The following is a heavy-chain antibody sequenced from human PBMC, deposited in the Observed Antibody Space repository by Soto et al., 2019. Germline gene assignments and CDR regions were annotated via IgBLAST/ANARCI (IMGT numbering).Heavy chain of an antibody. CDR2: IGSNSGGI. Sequence: EVQLVESGGGLVQPGRSLRLSCAASGFTFDDSAMHWVRQPPGKGLEWVSGIGSNSGGIGYADSVKGRFTISRDNAKNSLYLQMNSLRAEDTALYYRAKGLSEGYLDYWGQGTLVTVSS. J-gene: IGHJ4*02. CDR1: GFTFDDSA. V-gene: IGHV3-9*01. CDR3: AKGLSEGYLDY.